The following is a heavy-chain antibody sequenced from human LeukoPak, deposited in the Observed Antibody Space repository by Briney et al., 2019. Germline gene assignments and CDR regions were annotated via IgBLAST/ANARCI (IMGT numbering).Heavy chain of an antibody. CDR2: ISSSSNTI. CDR3: ARGRVMAY. V-gene: IGHV3-48*03. J-gene: IGHJ4*02. D-gene: IGHD3-16*01. Sequence: GGSLRLSCAASGFTFSSYEMTWVRQAPGKGLEWVSYISSSSNTIYYADSVKGRFTISRDNAKNSLYLQMNSLRAEDTAVYYCARGRVMAYWGQGTLVTVSS. CDR1: GFTFSSYE.